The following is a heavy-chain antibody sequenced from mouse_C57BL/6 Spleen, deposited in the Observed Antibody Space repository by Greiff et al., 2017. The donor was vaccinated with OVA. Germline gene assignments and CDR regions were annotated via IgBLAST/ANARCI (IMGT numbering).Heavy chain of an antibody. J-gene: IGHJ4*01. CDR1: GFTFSSYA. V-gene: IGHV5-4*01. Sequence: EVHLVESGGGLVKPGGSLKLSCAASGFTFSSYAMSWVRQTPEKRLEWVATISDGGSYTYYPDNVKGRFTISRDNAKNNLYLQMSHLKSEDTAMYYCARDGEPYAMDYWGQGTSVTVSS. CDR2: ISDGGSYT. CDR3: ARDGEPYAMDY.